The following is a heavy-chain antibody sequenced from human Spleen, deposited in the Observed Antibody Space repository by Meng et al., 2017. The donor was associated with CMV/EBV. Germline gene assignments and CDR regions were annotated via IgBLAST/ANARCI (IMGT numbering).Heavy chain of an antibody. V-gene: IGHV1-69*02. CDR2: VIPIPDIA. J-gene: IGHJ4*02. D-gene: IGHD3-10*01. CDR1: GFPFSNYI. Sequence: QVHLVQSGAEVKKPGSSVKVSCRASGFPFSNYILSWVRQAPGQGLEWMGRVIPIPDIANYAQKFQGRVTITADKSMDTTYMELSGLRAEDTAVYYCARGPYNYGDYYFDYWGQGTLVTVSS. CDR3: ARGPYNYGDYYFDY.